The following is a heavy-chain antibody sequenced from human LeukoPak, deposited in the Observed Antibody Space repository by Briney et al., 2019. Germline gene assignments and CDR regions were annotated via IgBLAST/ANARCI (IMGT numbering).Heavy chain of an antibody. CDR3: ARGYDSSGYDYFDY. Sequence: ASVKVSCKASGYTFTSYGISWVRQAPGQGLEWMGWISAYNGNTNYAQKLQGRVTMTTDTSTGTAYMELRSLRSDDTAVYYCARGYDSSGYDYFDYWGQGTLVTVSS. CDR1: GYTFTSYG. J-gene: IGHJ4*02. D-gene: IGHD3-22*01. CDR2: ISAYNGNT. V-gene: IGHV1-18*01.